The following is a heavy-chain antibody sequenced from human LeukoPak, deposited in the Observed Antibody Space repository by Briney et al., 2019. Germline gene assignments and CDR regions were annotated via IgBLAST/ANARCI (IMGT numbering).Heavy chain of an antibody. V-gene: IGHV1-18*01. CDR2: ISAYNGNT. J-gene: IGHJ6*02. CDR1: GYTFTSYG. Sequence: ASVKASCKASGYTFTSYGISWVRQAPGQGLEWMGWISAYNGNTNYAQKLQGRVTMTTDTSTSTAYMELRSLRSDDTAVYYCARDLDDILTGYPGGMDVWGQGTTVTVSS. D-gene: IGHD3-9*01. CDR3: ARDLDDILTGYPGGMDV.